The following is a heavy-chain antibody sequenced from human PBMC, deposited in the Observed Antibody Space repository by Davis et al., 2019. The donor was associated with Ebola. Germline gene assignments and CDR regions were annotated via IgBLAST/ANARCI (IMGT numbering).Heavy chain of an antibody. CDR3: ARQDY. V-gene: IGHV5-10-1*01. J-gene: IGHJ4*02. CDR1: GYIFTTYW. CDR2: IDPADLQI. Sequence: GESLKIPCKISGYIFTTYWINWVRQVPAKGLQWMGMIDPADLQINYSPTFQDHVTISIDKSIGTAYLAWSSLRASDSAIYFCARQDYWGQGTLVTVSA.